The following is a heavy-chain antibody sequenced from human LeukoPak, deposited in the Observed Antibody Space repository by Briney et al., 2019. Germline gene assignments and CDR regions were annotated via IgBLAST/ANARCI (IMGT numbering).Heavy chain of an antibody. V-gene: IGHV3-15*07. CDR1: GFSFSNAW. J-gene: IGHJ5*02. Sequence: PGGSLRLSCAASGFSFSNAWMNWVRQAPGKGLEWVGRIKSKIDGGTTDYAAPVKGRFTISRDDSKNTLYLQMNSLKTKDTAVYYCTTDYPSTAVAGAGDWFDPWGQGTLVTVSS. CDR2: IKSKIDGGTT. CDR3: TTDYPSTAVAGAGDWFDP. D-gene: IGHD6-19*01.